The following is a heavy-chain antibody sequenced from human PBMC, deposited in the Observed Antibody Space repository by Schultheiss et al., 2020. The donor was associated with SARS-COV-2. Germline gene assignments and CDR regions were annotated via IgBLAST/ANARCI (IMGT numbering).Heavy chain of an antibody. CDR1: GFTFSDHY. CDR2: TRNKANSYTT. Sequence: GESLKISCAASGFTFSDHYMDWVRQAPGKGLEWVGRTRNKANSYTTEYAASVKGRFTISRDDSKSIAYLQMNSLKTEDTAVYYCTKDSNHYYYMDVWGKGTTVTVSS. D-gene: IGHD4-11*01. V-gene: IGHV3-72*01. CDR3: TKDSNHYYYMDV. J-gene: IGHJ6*03.